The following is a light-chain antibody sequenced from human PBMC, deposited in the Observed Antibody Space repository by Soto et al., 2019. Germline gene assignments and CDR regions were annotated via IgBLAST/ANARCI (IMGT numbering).Light chain of an antibody. CDR1: QNIGSN. CDR3: QQYNNWPPWT. V-gene: IGKV3-15*01. Sequence: EIVMTQSPATLSVSQGERATLSCRASQNIGSNLAWYQQRPGQAPSLLIFGASTRATGITARVNGSGSGTQFTLTISSLQSEDSAVYYCQQYNNWPPWTFGQGTKVEIK. CDR2: GAS. J-gene: IGKJ1*01.